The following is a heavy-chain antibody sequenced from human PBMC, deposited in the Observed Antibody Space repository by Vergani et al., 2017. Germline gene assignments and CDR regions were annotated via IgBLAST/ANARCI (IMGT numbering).Heavy chain of an antibody. CDR1: GGSISSGSYY. D-gene: IGHD3-10*01. CDR2: IYTSGST. V-gene: IGHV4-61*02. CDR3: ARGYDGSGSFRDY. Sequence: QVQLQESGPGLVKPSQTLSLTCTVSGGSISSGSYYWSWLRQPAGKGLEGIGRIYTSGSTNYNPSLKSRVTITVDTTKNQFSLKLSSVTAADTAVYYCARGYDGSGSFRDYWGQGTLVTVSS. J-gene: IGHJ4*02.